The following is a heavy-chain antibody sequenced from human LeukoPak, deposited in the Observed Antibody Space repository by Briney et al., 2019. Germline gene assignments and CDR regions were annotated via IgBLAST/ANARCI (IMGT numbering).Heavy chain of an antibody. V-gene: IGHV1-18*01. CDR2: ISAYNGNT. CDR3: ARDSGVYCSSTSCSFDY. CDR1: GYTFTSYG. J-gene: IGHJ4*02. Sequence: ASVKVSCKASGYTFTSYGISWVRQAPGQGLEWMGWISAYNGNTNYAQKLQGRVTMTTDTSTSTAYMELRSLRSDDTAVYYCARDSGVYCSSTSCSFDYWGQGTLVTVSS. D-gene: IGHD2-2*01.